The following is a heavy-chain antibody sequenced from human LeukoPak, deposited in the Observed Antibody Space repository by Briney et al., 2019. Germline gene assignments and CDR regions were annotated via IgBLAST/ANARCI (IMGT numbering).Heavy chain of an antibody. CDR2: INPNSGGT. J-gene: IGHJ4*02. Sequence: ASMKVSCKASGYTFTGYYMHWGRQAPGQRLEWIGWINPNSGGTNYAQKFQGRVTMTRDTSISTAYMELSRLRSDDTAVYYCAREFIPDTAMAQPRYDYWGQGTLVTVSS. CDR3: AREFIPDTAMAQPRYDY. V-gene: IGHV1-2*02. D-gene: IGHD5-18*01. CDR1: GYTFTGYY.